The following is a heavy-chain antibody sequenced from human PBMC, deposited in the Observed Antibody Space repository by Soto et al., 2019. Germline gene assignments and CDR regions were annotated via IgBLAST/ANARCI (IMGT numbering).Heavy chain of an antibody. CDR3: ARGASGNYYLDY. D-gene: IGHD3-10*01. CDR1: GFTFSSYW. V-gene: IGHV3-74*01. Sequence: EVQLGECGGNLVQPGRSLRLSCAASGFTFSSYWIHWVRQPPGKGLLWVSRINTDGSTTNYADSVKGRFTISRDNAKNTLYLQMNSLRAEDTAVYYCARGASGNYYLDYWGQGALVTISS. CDR2: INTDGSTT. J-gene: IGHJ4*02.